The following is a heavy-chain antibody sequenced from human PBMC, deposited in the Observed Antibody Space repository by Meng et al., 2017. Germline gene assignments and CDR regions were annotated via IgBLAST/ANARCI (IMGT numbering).Heavy chain of an antibody. V-gene: IGHV3-15*01. J-gene: IGHJ4*02. CDR2: IKRNRDGGTI. CDR3: ATGAAAADH. Sequence: EVQLVVFGGGLVKPGGSLRLSCVASGLRFTDAWMSWVRQAPGKGLEWVGRIKRNRDGGTIDYAARVKGRFTISRDESKNTLYLQMDSLITEDTAVYFCATGAAAADHWGQGTLVTVSS. CDR1: GLRFTDAW. D-gene: IGHD6-13*01.